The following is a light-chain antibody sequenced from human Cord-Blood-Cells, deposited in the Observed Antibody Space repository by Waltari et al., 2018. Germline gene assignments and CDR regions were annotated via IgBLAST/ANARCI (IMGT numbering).Light chain of an antibody. J-gene: IGKJ4*01. V-gene: IGKV4-1*01. CDR1: QSVLYSSNNKNY. CDR2: WAS. CDR3: QQYYSTPLT. Sequence: DIVMTQSPDSLAVSLGERATINCKSSQSVLYSSNNKNYLAWYQQKPGQPPKLLIHWASTRESGVADRFSGSGSETDFMLTISSLQAEDVAVYYCQQYYSTPLTFGGGTKVEIK.